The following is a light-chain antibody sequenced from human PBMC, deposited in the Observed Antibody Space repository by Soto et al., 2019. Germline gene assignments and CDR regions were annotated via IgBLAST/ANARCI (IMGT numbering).Light chain of an antibody. J-gene: IGLJ3*02. Sequence: QSALTQPRSVSGSPGQSVAISCTGTSSDVGRYNYVSWYQQHPGKAPKLMIYDVNKRPSGVPDRFSGSKSGNTASLTISGLQAEDEADYYCCSYAGSSTLVFGGGTQLTVL. CDR3: CSYAGSSTLV. CDR1: SSDVGRYNY. CDR2: DVN. V-gene: IGLV2-11*01.